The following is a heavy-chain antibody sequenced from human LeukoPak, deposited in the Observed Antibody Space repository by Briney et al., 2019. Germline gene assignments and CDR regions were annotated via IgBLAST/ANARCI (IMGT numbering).Heavy chain of an antibody. CDR1: GFTFSSYW. CDR2: IKQDGSEK. Sequence: PGGSLRLSCAASGFTFSSYWMSWVRQAPGKGLEWVANIKQDGSEKYYVDSVKGRFTISRDKAKNSLYLQMNSLRAEDTAVYYCASDRDYYDSSGYLFDYWGQGTLVTVSS. CDR3: ASDRDYYDSSGYLFDY. D-gene: IGHD3-22*01. J-gene: IGHJ4*02. V-gene: IGHV3-7*01.